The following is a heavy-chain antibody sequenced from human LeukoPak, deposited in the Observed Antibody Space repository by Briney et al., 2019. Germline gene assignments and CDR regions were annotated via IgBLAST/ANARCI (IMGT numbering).Heavy chain of an antibody. CDR2: IYYSGST. J-gene: IGHJ4*02. D-gene: IGHD6-13*01. CDR3: ARVSSGIAPYYFDY. CDR1: GGSISSYY. V-gene: IGHV4-59*01. Sequence: PSETLSLTCTVSGGSISSYYWSWIRQPPGKGLEWIGYIYYSGSTNYNPSLKSRVTISVDTSKNQFSLKLSSVTAADTAVYYCARVSSGIAPYYFDYWGQGTLVTVSS.